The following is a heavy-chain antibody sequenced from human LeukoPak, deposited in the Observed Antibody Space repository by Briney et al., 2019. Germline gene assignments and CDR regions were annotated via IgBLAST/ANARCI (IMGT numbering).Heavy chain of an antibody. CDR2: IYTSGST. CDR1: GGSISSYY. V-gene: IGHV4-4*07. CDR3: ARVPVLRARYYGMDV. Sequence: SETLSLTCTVSGGSISSYYWSWIRQPAGKGLEWIGRIYTSGSTNYNPSLKSRVTMPVDTSKNQFSLKLSSVTAADTAVYYCARVPVLRARYYGMDVWGQGTTVTVSS. J-gene: IGHJ6*02. D-gene: IGHD3-10*01.